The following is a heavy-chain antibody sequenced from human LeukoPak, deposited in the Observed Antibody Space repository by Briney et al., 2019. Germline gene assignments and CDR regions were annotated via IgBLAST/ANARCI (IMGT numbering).Heavy chain of an antibody. D-gene: IGHD3-22*01. J-gene: IGHJ4*02. CDR1: GGSFSGYQ. Sequence: SETLSLTCAVYGGSFSGYQWSWIRQPPGKGLEWIGEINHSGSTNYNPSLKSRVNISVDTSKNQFSLKLSSVTAADTAVYYCAREGHYYDSSGPSDWGQGTLVTVSS. CDR2: INHSGST. CDR3: AREGHYYDSSGPSD. V-gene: IGHV4-34*01.